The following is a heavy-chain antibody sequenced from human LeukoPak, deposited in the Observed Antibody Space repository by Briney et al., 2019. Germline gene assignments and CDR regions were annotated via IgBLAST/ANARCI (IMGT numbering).Heavy chain of an antibody. Sequence: PSETLSLSCTVSGGSLSSYYWSWIRQPAGKGLEWIGRIYTSGSTNYNSSLKSRVTMSVDTSKNQFSLKLSSVTAADTAVYYCARSYCSGGSCFDYWGQGTLVTVTS. CDR3: ARSYCSGGSCFDY. J-gene: IGHJ4*02. D-gene: IGHD2-15*01. V-gene: IGHV4-4*07. CDR2: IYTSGST. CDR1: GGSLSSYY.